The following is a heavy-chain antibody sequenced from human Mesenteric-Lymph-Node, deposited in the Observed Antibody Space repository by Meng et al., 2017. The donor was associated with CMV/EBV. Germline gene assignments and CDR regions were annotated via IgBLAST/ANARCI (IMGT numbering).Heavy chain of an antibody. D-gene: IGHD3-16*01. Sequence: ASVKVSCKASGYTFTDYFVHWVRQAPGQGLEWMARINPKSGATNFVQKFDGRVMLTRDTSVNTAYMELTTLTSDDTAVYYCARGHVTGYVDPWGQGTLVTVSS. CDR2: INPKSGAT. V-gene: IGHV1-2*06. CDR1: GYTFTDYF. CDR3: ARGHVTGYVDP. J-gene: IGHJ5*01.